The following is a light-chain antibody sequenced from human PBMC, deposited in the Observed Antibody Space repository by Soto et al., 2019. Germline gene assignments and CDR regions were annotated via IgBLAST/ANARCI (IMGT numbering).Light chain of an antibody. J-gene: IGKJ1*01. CDR2: KAS. CDR1: QSISTW. Sequence: DIQMTQSPSTLSASVGDRVTITCRASQSISTWLAWYQQKPGKAPNLLIYKASNLESGVPSRFSGSGSGTEFTLTISSLHPDDFATYYCQQYYGFSRTFGQGTKVEIK. V-gene: IGKV1-5*03. CDR3: QQYYGFSRT.